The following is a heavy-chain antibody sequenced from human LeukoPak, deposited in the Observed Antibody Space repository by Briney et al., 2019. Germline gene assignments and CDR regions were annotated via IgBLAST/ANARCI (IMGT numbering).Heavy chain of an antibody. J-gene: IGHJ4*02. CDR3: ARDGDVVVVAASEFDH. D-gene: IGHD2-15*01. V-gene: IGHV3-7*01. Sequence: GGSLRLSCAASGFTFSSYWMSWVRQAPGKGLEWVANIKQDGSEKYYVDSVKGRFTISRDNAKNSLYLQMNSLRAEDTAVYYCARDGDVVVVAASEFDHWGQGTLVTVSS. CDR2: IKQDGSEK. CDR1: GFTFSSYW.